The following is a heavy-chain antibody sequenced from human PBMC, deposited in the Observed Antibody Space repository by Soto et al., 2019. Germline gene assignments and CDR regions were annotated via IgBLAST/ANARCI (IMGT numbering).Heavy chain of an antibody. Sequence: QVQLVESGGGVVQPGRSLRLTCGASGFTFSEHGMHWVRQAPGRGLEWVAFISYAGRDKYYSDSVRGRFTISRDNSKNTVSLQMSSLGAEDTAVYYCAKATGGGNNHHYYGLDVRGQGTTVTVSS. CDR3: AKATGGGNNHHYYGLDV. J-gene: IGHJ6*02. V-gene: IGHV3-30*18. D-gene: IGHD4-17*01. CDR2: ISYAGRDK. CDR1: GFTFSEHG.